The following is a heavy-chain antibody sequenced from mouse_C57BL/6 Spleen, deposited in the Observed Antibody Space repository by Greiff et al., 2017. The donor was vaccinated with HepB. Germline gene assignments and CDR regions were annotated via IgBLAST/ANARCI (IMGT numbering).Heavy chain of an antibody. CDR2: IDPETGGT. CDR3: TRSIYGWYFDV. CDR1: GYTFTDYE. V-gene: IGHV1-15*01. J-gene: IGHJ1*03. D-gene: IGHD1-1*01. Sequence: QVQLQQSGAELVRPGASVTLSCKASGYTFTDYEMHWVKQTPVHGLEWIGAIDPETGGTAYNQKFKGKAILTADKSSSTAYMELRSLTSEDSAVYYCTRSIYGWYFDVWGTGTTVTVSS.